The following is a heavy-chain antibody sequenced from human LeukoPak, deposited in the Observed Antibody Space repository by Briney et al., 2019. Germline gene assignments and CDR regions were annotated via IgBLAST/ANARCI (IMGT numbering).Heavy chain of an antibody. CDR3: ARGGGGNYRNY. V-gene: IGHV3-66*02. J-gene: IGHJ4*02. Sequence: GGSLRLSCAASGFTVSSSYMSWVRQAPGKGLEWVSVIYSGGTTYYADSVKGRFTISRDNSKSTLYLQMNSLRVEDTAVYYCARGGGGNYRNYWGQGPLVTASS. D-gene: IGHD4/OR15-4a*01. CDR2: IYSGGTT. CDR1: GFTVSSSY.